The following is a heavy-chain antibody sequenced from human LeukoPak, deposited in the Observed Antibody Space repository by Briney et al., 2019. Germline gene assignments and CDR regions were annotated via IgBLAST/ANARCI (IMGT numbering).Heavy chain of an antibody. CDR2: IKQDGSEK. CDR3: ARAGPWGSYRYTFDS. J-gene: IGHJ4*02. Sequence: GGSLRLSCAASGFTFSNYLMAWVRQLPGKGLEWVASIKQDGSEKYYVNSVKGRFTISRDDAENSLYLQMNSLRAEDTAIYYCARAGPWGSYRYTFDSWGQGTLLTVSS. D-gene: IGHD3-16*02. CDR1: GFTFSNYL. V-gene: IGHV3-7*01.